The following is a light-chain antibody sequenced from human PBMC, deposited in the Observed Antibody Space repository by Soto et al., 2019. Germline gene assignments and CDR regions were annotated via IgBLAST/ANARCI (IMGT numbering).Light chain of an antibody. CDR1: QSVSSY. CDR3: QQYNNWPPAIT. Sequence: EIALTQSPATLSLSPGERATLSCRASQSVSSYLAWYQQKPGQAPRLLIYDASNRATGIPARFSGSGSGTDFTLTLSSLEPEDFAVYYCQQYNNWPPAITFGQGTRLEIK. CDR2: DAS. J-gene: IGKJ5*01. V-gene: IGKV3-11*01.